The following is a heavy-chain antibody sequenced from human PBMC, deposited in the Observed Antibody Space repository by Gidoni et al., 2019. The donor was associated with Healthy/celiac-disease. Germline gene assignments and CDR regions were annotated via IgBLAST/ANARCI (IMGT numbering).Heavy chain of an antibody. J-gene: IGHJ4*02. D-gene: IGHD3-22*01. CDR3: ARVTNYYDSSGYRGVPFDY. V-gene: IGHV1-3*01. Sequence: QVQLVQSGAEVKKPGASVQVSCKASGYTFTSYAMHWVRQAPGQRLEWMGWINAGNGNTKYSQKFQGRVTITRDTSASTAYMELSSLRSEDTAVYYCARVTNYYDSSGYRGVPFDYWGQGTLVTVSS. CDR2: INAGNGNT. CDR1: GYTFTSYA.